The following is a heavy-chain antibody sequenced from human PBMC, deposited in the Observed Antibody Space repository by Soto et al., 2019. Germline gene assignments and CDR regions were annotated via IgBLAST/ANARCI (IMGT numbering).Heavy chain of an antibody. CDR1: GFTFRDYY. CDR2: IDSSTKYT. J-gene: IGHJ3*02. CDR3: ARGDYHDTSGPFSDAFEI. Sequence: GGSLRLSCEASGFTFRDYYMTWFRQAPGKGLEWLSYIDSSTKYTNYADSVKGRFTISRDNAKKSLYLQMNSLRVEDTAVYYCARGDYHDTSGPFSDAFEIWGQGTMVTV. V-gene: IGHV3-11*06. D-gene: IGHD3-22*01.